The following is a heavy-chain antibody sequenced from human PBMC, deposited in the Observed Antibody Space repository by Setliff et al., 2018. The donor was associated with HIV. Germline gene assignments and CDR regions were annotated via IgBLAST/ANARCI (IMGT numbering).Heavy chain of an antibody. J-gene: IGHJ4*02. D-gene: IGHD2-2*01. Sequence: ETLSLTCAVYGGPLSGHYWSWIRQPPGQGLEWIGETSHSGKTNYNPSLKSRVTISVDTSKNQFSLKLTSVTAADTAVYYCVTSSSWSSRLNFWGPGMLVTSPQ. CDR2: TSHSGKT. CDR3: VTSSSWSSRLNF. CDR1: GGPLSGHY. V-gene: IGHV4-34*01.